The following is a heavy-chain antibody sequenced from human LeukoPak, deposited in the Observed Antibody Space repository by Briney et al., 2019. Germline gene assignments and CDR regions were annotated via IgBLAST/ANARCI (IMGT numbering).Heavy chain of an antibody. V-gene: IGHV1-18*04. J-gene: IGHJ4*02. CDR1: GYTFTSYG. CDR3: AGQRHYYGSGGLCDY. Sequence: ASVKVSCKASGYTFTSYGISWVRQAPGQGLEWMGWISPYNGKTNYAQKLQGRVTITTDTSTSTAYMELRSLRSDDTAVYYCAGQRHYYGSGGLCDYWGQGTLVTVSS. D-gene: IGHD3-10*01. CDR2: ISPYNGKT.